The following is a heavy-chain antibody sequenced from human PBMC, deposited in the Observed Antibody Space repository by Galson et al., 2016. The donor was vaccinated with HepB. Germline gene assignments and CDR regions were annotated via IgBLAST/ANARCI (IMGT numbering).Heavy chain of an antibody. Sequence: SLRLSCAASGFTFISYSMNWVRQAPGQGLEWVSSITSSGSYIYYTDSVQGRFTISRDSAKNSLYLQMNNVRAEDTAVYYCARDLRGMIRFFDWSTHFDSWGQGTLVTVSS. V-gene: IGHV3-21*01. J-gene: IGHJ4*02. D-gene: IGHD3-9*01. CDR2: ITSSGSYI. CDR1: GFTFISYS. CDR3: ARDLRGMIRFFDWSTHFDS.